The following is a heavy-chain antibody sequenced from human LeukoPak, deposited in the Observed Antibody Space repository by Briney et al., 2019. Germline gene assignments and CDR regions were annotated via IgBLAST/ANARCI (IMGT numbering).Heavy chain of an antibody. CDR1: GFTFSSYS. D-gene: IGHD3-3*01. CDR2: ISSSSSYI. V-gene: IGHV3-21*01. J-gene: IGHJ1*01. Sequence: PGGSLRPSCAASGFTFSSYSMNWVRQAPGKGLEWVSSISSSSSYIYYADSVKGRFTISRDNAKNSLYLQMNSLRAEDTAVYYCARDDGITIFGVVTVEYFQHWGQGTLVTVSS. CDR3: ARDDGITIFGVVTVEYFQH.